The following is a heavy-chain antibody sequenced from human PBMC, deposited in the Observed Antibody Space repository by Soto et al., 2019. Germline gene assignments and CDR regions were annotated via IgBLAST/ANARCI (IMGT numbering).Heavy chain of an antibody. D-gene: IGHD2-2*01. CDR1: GFTFTSSA. J-gene: IGHJ4*01. CDR2: IVVGSGNT. Sequence: SENLYCKAAGFTFTSSAVQWVRQARGQRLEWIGWIVVGSGNTNYAQKFQERVTITRDMSTSRAYMELSSLRSVYSAVYYCEAVCGGAIVVGLDVLDYWG. V-gene: IGHV1-58*01. CDR3: EAVCGGAIVVGLDVLDY.